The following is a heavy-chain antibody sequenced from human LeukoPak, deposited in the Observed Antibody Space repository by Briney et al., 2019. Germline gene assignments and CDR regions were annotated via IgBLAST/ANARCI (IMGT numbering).Heavy chain of an antibody. Sequence: ASVKVSCKASGYTFTSYYMHWVRQAPGQGLEWMGIINPSGGSTSYAQKFQGRVTMTRDASTSTVYMELSSLRSEDTAVYYCARVVVRGVKMGAFDIWGQGTMVTVSS. CDR2: INPSGGST. J-gene: IGHJ3*02. D-gene: IGHD3-10*01. CDR1: GYTFTSYY. CDR3: ARVVVRGVKMGAFDI. V-gene: IGHV1-46*01.